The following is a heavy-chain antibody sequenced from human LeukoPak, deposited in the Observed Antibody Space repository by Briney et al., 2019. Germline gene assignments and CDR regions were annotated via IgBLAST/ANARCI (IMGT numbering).Heavy chain of an antibody. CDR3: ARHVRLGGSGSYSSHYYYYYMDV. CDR1: GGSISSYY. V-gene: IGHV4-4*07. D-gene: IGHD3-10*01. CDR2: IYTSGST. J-gene: IGHJ6*03. Sequence: NTSETLSLTCTVSGGSISSYYWSWIRQPAGKGLEWIGRIYTSGSTNYNPSLKSRVTMSVDTPKNQFSLKLSSVTAADTAVYYCARHVRLGGSGSYSSHYYYYYMDVWGKGTTVTISS.